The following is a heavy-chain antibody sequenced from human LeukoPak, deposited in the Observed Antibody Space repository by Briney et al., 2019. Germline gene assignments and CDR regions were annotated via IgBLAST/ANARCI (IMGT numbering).Heavy chain of an antibody. D-gene: IGHD1-26*01. CDR1: GVSISSYY. CDR3: ARQERGRYDY. CDR2: MYYSGST. V-gene: IGHV4-59*08. J-gene: IGHJ4*02. Sequence: PETLSLTCTVSGVSISSYYWTWIRQPPGKGLQWIGYMYYSGSTKYSPSLESRVTISLDTSKNHFSLKVNSVTAADTAVYYCARQERGRYDYWGQGTLVTVSS.